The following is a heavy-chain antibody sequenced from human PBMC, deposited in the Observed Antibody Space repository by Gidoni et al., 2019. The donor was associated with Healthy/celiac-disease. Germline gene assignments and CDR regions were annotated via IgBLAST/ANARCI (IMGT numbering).Heavy chain of an antibody. CDR3: AKDFLRLGKWDSIAAAGPTDY. D-gene: IGHD6-13*01. Sequence: EVQLLESGGGLVQPGGSLRLSCAASGFTFSSYAMRWVRQAPGKGLEWVSAISGSGGRTYYADSVKGRFTISRDNSKNTLYLQMNSLRAEDTAVYYCAKDFLRLGKWDSIAAAGPTDYWGQGTLVTVSS. CDR1: GFTFSSYA. CDR2: ISGSGGRT. J-gene: IGHJ4*02. V-gene: IGHV3-23*01.